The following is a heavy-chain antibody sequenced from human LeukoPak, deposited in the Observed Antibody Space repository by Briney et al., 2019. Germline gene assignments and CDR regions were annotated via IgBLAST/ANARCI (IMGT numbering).Heavy chain of an antibody. V-gene: IGHV4-4*07. CDR1: GGSISSYY. J-gene: IGHJ4*02. CDR3: AREADYYDSSGLMDY. CDR2: IYTSGST. D-gene: IGHD3-22*01. Sequence: SETLSLTCTVSGGSISSYYWSWIRQPAGKGLEWIGRIYTSGSTNYNPSLKSRVTISVDTSKNQFSLKLSSVTAADTAVYYCAREADYYDSSGLMDYWGQGTLVTVSS.